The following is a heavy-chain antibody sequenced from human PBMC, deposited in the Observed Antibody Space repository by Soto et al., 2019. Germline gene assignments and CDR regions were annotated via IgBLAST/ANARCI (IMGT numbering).Heavy chain of an antibody. D-gene: IGHD2-15*01. CDR1: GGSISSTGYY. Sequence: TSETLSLTCTVSGGSISSTGYYWGWIRQPPGKGLEWIASIYFSGTTYYNPSLKSRVTMSVDTSKNQFSLKLSSVTAADTAVYYCARHLWLLPNYYYYYYMDVWGKGTTVTVSS. V-gene: IGHV4-39*01. CDR3: ARHLWLLPNYYYYYYMDV. CDR2: IYFSGTT. J-gene: IGHJ6*03.